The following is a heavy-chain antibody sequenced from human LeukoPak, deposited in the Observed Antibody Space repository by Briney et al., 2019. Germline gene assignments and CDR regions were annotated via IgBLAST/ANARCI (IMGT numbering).Heavy chain of an antibody. J-gene: IGHJ4*02. CDR3: ARDHSDYYDSSGYYYGVY. CDR1: GFRFSGCG. Sequence: PGRSLRLSCAASGFRFSGCGMYWVRQAPDKGLEWVAFSSYDGTNKYYADSVKGRFTVSRDNSKNTLYLQMNSLRAEDTAVYYCARDHSDYYDSSGYYYGVYWGQGTLVTVSS. D-gene: IGHD3-22*01. V-gene: IGHV3-30*03. CDR2: SSYDGTNK.